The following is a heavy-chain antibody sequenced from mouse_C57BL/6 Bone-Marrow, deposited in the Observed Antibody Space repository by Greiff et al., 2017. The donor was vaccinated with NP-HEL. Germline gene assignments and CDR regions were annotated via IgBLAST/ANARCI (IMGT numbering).Heavy chain of an antibody. Sequence: VQLQQPGTELVKPGASVKLSCKASGYTFTSYWMHWVKQRPGQGLEWIGNINPSNGGTNYNEKFKSKATLTVDKSSSTAYIQLSSLTSEDSAVYYCARKDGTAQATWCAYWGQGTLVTVSA. CDR3: ARKDGTAQATWCAY. J-gene: IGHJ3*01. D-gene: IGHD3-2*02. V-gene: IGHV1-53*01. CDR1: GYTFTSYW. CDR2: INPSNGGT.